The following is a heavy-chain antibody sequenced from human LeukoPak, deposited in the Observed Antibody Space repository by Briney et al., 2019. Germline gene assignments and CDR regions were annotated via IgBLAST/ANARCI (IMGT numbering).Heavy chain of an antibody. Sequence: ASVKVSCKASGGTFSSYAISWVRQAPGQGLEWMGGIIPIFGTANYAQKFQGRVTITADESTSTAYMELSSLRSEDTAVYYCARMCSGGSCYSRDYWGQGTLVTVSS. J-gene: IGHJ4*02. CDR2: IIPIFGTA. CDR1: GGTFSSYA. V-gene: IGHV1-69*13. CDR3: ARMCSGGSCYSRDY. D-gene: IGHD2-15*01.